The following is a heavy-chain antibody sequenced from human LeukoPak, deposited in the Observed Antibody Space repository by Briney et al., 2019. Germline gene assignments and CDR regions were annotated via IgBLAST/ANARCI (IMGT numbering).Heavy chain of an antibody. CDR2: IKQDGSQE. V-gene: IGHV3-7*01. Sequence: GGSLRLSCAASGFTFSTYYMSWVRQAPGKGLEWVANIKQDGSQENYVGSVKGRFTISRDNAKNSLYLQMNSLRAEDTAMYHCARVPIMDDRSGYRPPDSWGQGTLVTV. D-gene: IGHD3-22*01. J-gene: IGHJ4*02. CDR1: GFTFSTYY. CDR3: ARVPIMDDRSGYRPPDS.